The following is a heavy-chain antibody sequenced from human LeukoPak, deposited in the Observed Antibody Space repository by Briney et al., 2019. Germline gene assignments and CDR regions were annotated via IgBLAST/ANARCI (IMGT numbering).Heavy chain of an antibody. J-gene: IGHJ4*02. CDR3: TKDRGVRGGSFDY. D-gene: IGHD3-10*01. CDR2: ISYDGSNK. V-gene: IGHV3-30*18. CDR1: GFTFSNYG. Sequence: PGGSLRLSCAASGFTFSNYGMHWVRQSPGKGLEWVAVISYDGSNKNYADSVKGRFTVSRDNSKNTLYLQTNSLRVEDTAMCYCTKDRGVRGGSFDYWGQGTLVTVSS.